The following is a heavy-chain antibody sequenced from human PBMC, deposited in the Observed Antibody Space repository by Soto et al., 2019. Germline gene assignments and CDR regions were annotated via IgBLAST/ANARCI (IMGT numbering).Heavy chain of an antibody. D-gene: IGHD6-19*01. CDR3: ANPFMHQWLVLGY. V-gene: IGHV3-30*18. CDR2: ISYDGSNK. J-gene: IGHJ4*02. CDR1: GFTFSSYG. Sequence: PGGSLRLSCAASGFTFSSYGMHWVRQAPGKGLEWVAVISYDGSNKYYADSVKGRFTISRDNSKNTLYLQMNSLRAEDTAVYYCANPFMHQWLVLGYWGQGTLVTVSS.